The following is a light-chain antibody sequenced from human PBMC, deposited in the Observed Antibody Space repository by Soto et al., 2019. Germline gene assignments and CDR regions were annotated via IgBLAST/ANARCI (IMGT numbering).Light chain of an antibody. CDR1: QSVSSY. CDR3: QQRSNWPLT. J-gene: IGKJ3*01. Sequence: EIVLTQSPATLSLSPGERATLSCRASQSVSSYLAWYQQKLGQAPRLLIYEASNRATGIPARFSGSGSGTNFTLTSRSLEPEDFAVYSCQQRSNWPLTFGPGTKVDIK. V-gene: IGKV3-11*01. CDR2: EAS.